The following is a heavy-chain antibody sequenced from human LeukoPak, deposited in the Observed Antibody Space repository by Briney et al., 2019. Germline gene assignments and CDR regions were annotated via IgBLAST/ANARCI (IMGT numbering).Heavy chain of an antibody. CDR1: GFTFSNYG. CDR3: AKDQYFVTGYYYYMDV. J-gene: IGHJ6*03. CDR2: ISYDGSNK. Sequence: GRSLRLSCAASGFTFSNYGMHWVRQAPGKGLEWVAVISYDGSNKDYGDSVKGRFTISRDNSKNTLYLQMNSLRPEDTAVYYCAKDQYFVTGYYYYMDVWGKGTTVTISS. D-gene: IGHD2-21*02. V-gene: IGHV3-30*18.